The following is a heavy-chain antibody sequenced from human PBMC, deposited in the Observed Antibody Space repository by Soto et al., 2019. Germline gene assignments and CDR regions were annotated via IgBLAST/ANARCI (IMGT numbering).Heavy chain of an antibody. J-gene: IGHJ4*02. Sequence: EVQLVESGGGLVKSGGSLRLSCAASGFTSSNAWMNWVRQAPGKGLEWVGHIKTKGEGGTTDYDVPVKGRFSISRDDAKNTIYLQMNSLRTEDTAMYYCTTDVWQCLSSDYWGQGTLVTVSS. CDR2: IKTKGEGGTT. CDR1: GFTSSNAW. V-gene: IGHV3-15*07. D-gene: IGHD3-16*01. CDR3: TTDVWQCLSSDY.